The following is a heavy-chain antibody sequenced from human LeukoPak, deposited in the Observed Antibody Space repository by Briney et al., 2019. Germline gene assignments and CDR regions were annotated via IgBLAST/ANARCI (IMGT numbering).Heavy chain of an antibody. CDR3: AKTTTDYGDYRSY. J-gene: IGHJ4*02. V-gene: IGHV3-23*01. D-gene: IGHD4-17*01. CDR1: GFTFSSYA. Sequence: PGGSLRLSCAASGFTFSSYAMHWVRQAPGKGLEWVSTISGGGDNTYYADSVRGRFTISRDNPKDTLYLQMTSLRAEDTAVYYCAKTTTDYGDYRSYWGQGTLVTVSS. CDR2: ISGGGDNT.